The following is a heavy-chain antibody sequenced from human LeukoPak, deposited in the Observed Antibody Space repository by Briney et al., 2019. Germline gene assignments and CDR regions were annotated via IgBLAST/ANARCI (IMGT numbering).Heavy chain of an antibody. Sequence: GRSLRLSCAASGFTCSSYGMHWVRQAPGKGLEWVAVIWYDGSNKYYADSVKGRFTISRDNSKNTLYLQMNSLRAEDTAVYYCAKVGSDDFWSGYYTDYYYMDVWGKGTTVTVSS. CDR1: GFTCSSYG. CDR3: AKVGSDDFWSGYYTDYYYMDV. J-gene: IGHJ6*03. D-gene: IGHD3-3*01. V-gene: IGHV3-33*06. CDR2: IWYDGSNK.